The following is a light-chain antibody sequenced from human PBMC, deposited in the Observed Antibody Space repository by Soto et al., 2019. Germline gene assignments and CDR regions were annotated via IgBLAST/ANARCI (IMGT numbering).Light chain of an antibody. CDR1: RNVSNY. J-gene: IGKJ4*01. Sequence: DNVLTQSPAPLSLSPGERATLSCWASRNVSNYLAWYQHKPGQLPRLLIYAASERAIGIPARFSGSGSGTNFSLTISTLDPEESAIYYCQQRRHGPRTFGGGTKVESK. CDR2: AAS. CDR3: QQRRHGPRT. V-gene: IGKV3-11*01.